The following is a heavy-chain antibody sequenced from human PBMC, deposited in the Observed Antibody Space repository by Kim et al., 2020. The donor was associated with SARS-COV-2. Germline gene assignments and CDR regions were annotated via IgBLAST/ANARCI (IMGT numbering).Heavy chain of an antibody. CDR2: NTGNP. CDR3: ARTRSMDF. J-gene: IGHJ6*02. Sequence: NTGNPTYSQGFTGRFVFSLDTSVSTAYLQISSLKAGDTAVYYCARTRSMDFWGQGTTVTVSS. V-gene: IGHV7-4-1*02.